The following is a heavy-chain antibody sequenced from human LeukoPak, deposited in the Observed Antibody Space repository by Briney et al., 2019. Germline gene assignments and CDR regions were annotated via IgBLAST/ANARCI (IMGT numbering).Heavy chain of an antibody. D-gene: IGHD1-26*01. CDR2: INSDGSST. CDR3: ASPTGSYGSRIDY. Sequence: GSPRLSCAASGFTFSSYWMHWVRQAPGKGLVWVSRINSDGSSTAYADSVKGRFTISRDNAKNTLYLQMNSLTDEDTTVYYCASPTGSYGSRIDYWGQGTLVTVPS. J-gene: IGHJ4*02. V-gene: IGHV3-74*01. CDR1: GFTFSSYW.